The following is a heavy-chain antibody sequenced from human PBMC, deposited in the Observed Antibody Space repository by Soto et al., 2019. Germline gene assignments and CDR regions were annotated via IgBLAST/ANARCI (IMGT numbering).Heavy chain of an antibody. CDR1: VFIFTSCA. CDR3: ARVHSGWRVYDH. J-gene: IGHJ4*02. Sequence: GGSLRVSCASSVFIFTSCAMSWVRQAPGKGLEWVSGISDSGRGTIYADSVMGRFTISRDNSKNTVYLQMNSLRIEDTAVYHCARVHSGWRVYDHWGQGTMVTVSS. D-gene: IGHD6-19*01. CDR2: ISDSGRGT. V-gene: IGHV3-23*01.